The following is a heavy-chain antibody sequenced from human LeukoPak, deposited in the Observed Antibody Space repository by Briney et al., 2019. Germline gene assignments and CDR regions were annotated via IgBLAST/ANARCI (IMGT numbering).Heavy chain of an antibody. CDR2: INAGNGNT. J-gene: IGHJ5*02. CDR1: GYTFTSYA. V-gene: IGHV1-3*01. Sequence: ASVKVSCKASGYTFTSYAMHWLRQAPGQRLEWMGWINAGNGNTKYSQKFQGRVTITRDTSASTAYMELSSLRSEDTAVYYCARDGNVLLWFGELTAQYNWFDPWGQGTLVTVSS. D-gene: IGHD3-10*01. CDR3: ARDGNVLLWFGELTAQYNWFDP.